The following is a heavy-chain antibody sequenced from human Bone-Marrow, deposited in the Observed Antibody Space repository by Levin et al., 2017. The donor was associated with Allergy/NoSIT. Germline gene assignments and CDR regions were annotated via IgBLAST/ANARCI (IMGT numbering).Heavy chain of an antibody. CDR3: AHMIRYFDWVNWFDP. J-gene: IGHJ5*02. V-gene: IGHV2-5*02. Sequence: QTLSLTCTFSGFSLSTSGVGVGWIRQPPGKALEWLALIYWDDDKRYSPSLKSRLTITKDTSKNQVVLTMTNMDPVDTATYYCAHMIRYFDWVNWFDPWGQGTLVTVSS. CDR1: GFSLSTSGVG. D-gene: IGHD3-9*01. CDR2: IYWDDDK.